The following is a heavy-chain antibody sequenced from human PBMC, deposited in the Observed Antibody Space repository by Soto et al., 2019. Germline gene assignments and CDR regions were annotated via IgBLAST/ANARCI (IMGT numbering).Heavy chain of an antibody. Sequence: PSETLSLTCTVSGGSVSSGSYYWSWIRQPPGKGLEWIGYIYYSGSTNYNPSLKSRVTISVDTSKNQFSLKLSSVTAADTAVYYWARDIRTGGDVSHGMDVWGQGTTVTVSS. CDR2: IYYSGST. J-gene: IGHJ6*02. CDR3: ARDIRTGGDVSHGMDV. CDR1: GGSVSSGSYY. V-gene: IGHV4-61*01. D-gene: IGHD3-9*01.